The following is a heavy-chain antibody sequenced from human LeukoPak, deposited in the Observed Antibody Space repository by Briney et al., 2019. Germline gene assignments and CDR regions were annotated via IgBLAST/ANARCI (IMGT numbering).Heavy chain of an antibody. CDR3: ARDDKRRLDP. J-gene: IGHJ5*02. CDR1: GGTFSSYA. V-gene: IGHV1-69*05. D-gene: IGHD6-25*01. Sequence: ASVKVSCKASGGTFSSYAISWVRQAPGQGLEWMGGIIPIFGTANYAQKFQGRVTITTDESTSTAYMELSSLRSEDTAVYYCARDDKRRLDPWGQGTLVTVSS. CDR2: IIPIFGTA.